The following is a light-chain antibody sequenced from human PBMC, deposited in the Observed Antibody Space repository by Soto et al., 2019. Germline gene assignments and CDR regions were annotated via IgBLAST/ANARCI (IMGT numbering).Light chain of an antibody. CDR3: QQYGSSPQT. CDR1: QSVSSN. CDR2: GAS. Sequence: EIVMTQSPATLSVSPRERATLFCRASQSVSSNLAWYQQKPGQAPRLLIYGASTRATDIPHRFSGSGSGTDFTLTISRLEPEDFAVYYCQQYGSSPQTVGQGTKVDIK. J-gene: IGKJ1*01. V-gene: IGKV3-20*01.